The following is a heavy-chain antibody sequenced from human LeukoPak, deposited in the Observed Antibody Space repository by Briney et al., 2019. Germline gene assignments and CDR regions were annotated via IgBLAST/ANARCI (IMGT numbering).Heavy chain of an antibody. Sequence: SQTLSLTCTVSGGSISRGDYYWSWIRQPPGKGLEWIGYIYYSGSTYYNPSLKSRVTISVDTSKNQFSLKLSSVTAADTAVYYCARAYDSSGYYFDYWGQGTLVTVSS. V-gene: IGHV4-30-4*01. CDR3: ARAYDSSGYYFDY. CDR2: IYYSGST. D-gene: IGHD3-22*01. CDR1: GGSISRGDYY. J-gene: IGHJ4*02.